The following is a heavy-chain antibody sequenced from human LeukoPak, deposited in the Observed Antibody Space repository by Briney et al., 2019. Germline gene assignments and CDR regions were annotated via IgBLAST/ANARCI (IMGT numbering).Heavy chain of an antibody. J-gene: IGHJ4*02. CDR1: GFSFSNAW. D-gene: IGHD5-24*01. CDR2: IKPKTDGGTT. Sequence: PGGSLRLSCAASGFSFSNAWMTWVRQAPGKGLEWVGRIKPKTDGGTTDYAAPVKGRFTISRDDSKNTLFLQMNSLKTEDTAVYYCTTGVEMPTSFDCWGQGTLVTVSS. V-gene: IGHV3-15*01. CDR3: TTGVEMPTSFDC.